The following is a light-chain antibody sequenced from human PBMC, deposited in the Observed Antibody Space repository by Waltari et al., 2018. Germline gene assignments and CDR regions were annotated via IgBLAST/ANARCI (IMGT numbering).Light chain of an antibody. CDR3: QQYYDYPRT. CDR2: DAS. CDR1: QNLNTF. V-gene: IGKV1-5*01. J-gene: IGKJ1*01. Sequence: DIQMTQSPSTVSASLGDRVTITCRASQNLNTFLSWYQQKPGAVPNLLIYDASTLERGVPSRFSGSGSGTHFTLTITCLQSEDFATYYCQQYYDYPRTFGQGTKVEIK.